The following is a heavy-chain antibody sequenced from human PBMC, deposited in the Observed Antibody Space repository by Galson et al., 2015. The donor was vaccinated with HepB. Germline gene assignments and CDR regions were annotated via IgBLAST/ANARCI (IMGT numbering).Heavy chain of an antibody. CDR3: AKDLGSGWYLSDY. CDR2: ISYDGSNK. D-gene: IGHD6-19*01. V-gene: IGHV3-30*18. J-gene: IGHJ4*02. Sequence: SLRLSCAASGFTFSSYGMHWVRQAPGKGPEWVALISYDGSNKYYADSLKGRFTISRDNSNNALYLQMNSLRAEDTAVYYCAKDLGSGWYLSDYWGQGTLVTVSS. CDR1: GFTFSSYG.